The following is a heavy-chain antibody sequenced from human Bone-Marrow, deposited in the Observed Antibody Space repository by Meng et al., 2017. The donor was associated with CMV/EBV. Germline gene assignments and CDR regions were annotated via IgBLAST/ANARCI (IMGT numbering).Heavy chain of an antibody. D-gene: IGHD3-16*01. J-gene: IGHJ6*02. CDR2: IRSRAASYAT. V-gene: IGHV3-73*01. CDR1: GFTFSDFT. Sequence: GEALKTSCAAPGFTFSDFTIHWVRQASGKGLEWVGRIRSRAASYATVYGASVRGRFTISRDDSKNTAYLQMNGLKTEDTAVYYCITSDRTLRVTDYGLDVWGQGTTVTVSS. CDR3: ITSDRTLRVTDYGLDV.